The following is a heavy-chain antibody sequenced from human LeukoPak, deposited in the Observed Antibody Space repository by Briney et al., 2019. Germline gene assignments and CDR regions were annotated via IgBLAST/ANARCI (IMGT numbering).Heavy chain of an antibody. Sequence: ASVKLSCKASGYTFASYDISWVRQAPGQGLEWMGWISSYNGNTNYAQKLQRRVSMTTDTSTSTAYLELMSLRSGDTAVYYCASGGGIDYWGQGTLVTVSS. CDR3: ASGGGIDY. D-gene: IGHD1-26*01. J-gene: IGHJ4*02. CDR2: ISSYNGNT. CDR1: GYTFASYD. V-gene: IGHV1-18*01.